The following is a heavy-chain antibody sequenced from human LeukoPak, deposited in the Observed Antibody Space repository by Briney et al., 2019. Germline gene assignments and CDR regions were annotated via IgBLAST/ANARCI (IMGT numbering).Heavy chain of an antibody. Sequence: ASVKVSCKASGYTFTSYDINWVRQATGQGLEWMGWMNPNSGNTGYAQKFQGRVTMTRNTSISTAYMGLSSLRSEDTAVYYCVRGQLGKPYYYYYGMDVWGQGTTVTVSS. J-gene: IGHJ6*02. CDR2: MNPNSGNT. D-gene: IGHD7-27*01. V-gene: IGHV1-8*01. CDR3: VRGQLGKPYYYYYGMDV. CDR1: GYTFTSYD.